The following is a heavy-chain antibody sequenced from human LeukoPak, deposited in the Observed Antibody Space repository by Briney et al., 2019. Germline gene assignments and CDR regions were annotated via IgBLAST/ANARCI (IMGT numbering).Heavy chain of an antibody. J-gene: IGHJ5*02. Sequence: GGSLRLSCAASGFTFSTFAMIWVRQPPGKGLEWVSSIFPSGGEIHYADSVRGRFTISRDNAKNSLYLQMNSLRAEDTAVYYCARGRRIQLWLQSNWFDPWGQGTLVTVSS. CDR3: ARGRRIQLWLQSNWFDP. D-gene: IGHD5-18*01. CDR2: IFPSGGEI. CDR1: GFTFSTFA. V-gene: IGHV3-21*01.